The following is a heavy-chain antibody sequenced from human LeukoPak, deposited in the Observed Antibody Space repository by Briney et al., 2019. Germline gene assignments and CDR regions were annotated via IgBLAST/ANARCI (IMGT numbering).Heavy chain of an antibody. V-gene: IGHV3-23*01. CDR1: GFTFSTNA. Sequence: GGSLRLSCLTSGFTFSTNAMSWVRQAPGKGLEWISGISGRGASTYYADSVTGRFTISRDNSRNTLYLQMNSLRGDDTAVYYCAKDVGKWESLHFFDYWGQGTLVTVSS. D-gene: IGHD1-26*01. CDR3: AKDVGKWESLHFFDY. J-gene: IGHJ4*02. CDR2: ISGRGAST.